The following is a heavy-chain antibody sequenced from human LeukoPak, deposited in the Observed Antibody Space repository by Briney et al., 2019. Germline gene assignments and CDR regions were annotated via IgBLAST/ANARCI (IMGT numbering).Heavy chain of an antibody. CDR1: GGSISSYY. Sequence: PSETLSLTCTVSGGSISSYYWSWIRQPPGKGLEWIGYIYYSGSTNYNPSLKSRVTISVDTSKSQFSLKLSSVTAADTAVYYCARVTGKGYYFDYWGQGTLVTVSS. D-gene: IGHD1-20*01. J-gene: IGHJ4*02. CDR2: IYYSGST. V-gene: IGHV4-59*01. CDR3: ARVTGKGYYFDY.